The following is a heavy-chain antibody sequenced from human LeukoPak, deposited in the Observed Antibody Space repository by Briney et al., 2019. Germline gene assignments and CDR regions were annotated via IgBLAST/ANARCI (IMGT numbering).Heavy chain of an antibody. J-gene: IGHJ3*02. Sequence: SETLSLTCTVSGGSVSSGSYYWSWIRQPPGKGLEWIGYIYYSGSTNYNPSLKSPVTISVDTSKNQFSLKLSSVTAADTAVYYCASSEVAYCGGDCYSKAFDIWGQGTMVTVSS. CDR2: IYYSGST. CDR1: GGSVSSGSYY. CDR3: ASSEVAYCGGDCYSKAFDI. V-gene: IGHV4-61*01. D-gene: IGHD2-21*02.